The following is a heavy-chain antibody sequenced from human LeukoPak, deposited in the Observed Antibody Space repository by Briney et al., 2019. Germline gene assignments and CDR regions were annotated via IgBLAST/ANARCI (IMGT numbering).Heavy chain of an antibody. CDR3: ARGKGGRDY. D-gene: IGHD3-16*01. CDR2: ISTYNGET. V-gene: IGHV1-18*01. CDR1: GYTFTNYA. Sequence: GASVKVSCKASGYTFTNYAITWVRQAPGQGFEWMGWISTYNGETAYAQKLQGRVTMTTDTSTTTAYMELRRLRSDDTAVYYCARGKGGRDYWGQGTLVTVSS. J-gene: IGHJ4*02.